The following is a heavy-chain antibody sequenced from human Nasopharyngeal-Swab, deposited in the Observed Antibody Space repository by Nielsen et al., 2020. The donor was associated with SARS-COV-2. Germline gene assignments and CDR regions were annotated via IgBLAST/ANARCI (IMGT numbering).Heavy chain of an antibody. CDR1: GCTGSSYA. CDR2: INAGNGNT. J-gene: IGHJ6*03. V-gene: IGHV1-3*01. Sequence: AAGKAPGKASGCTGSSYAMHGARQAPGQRLEWMGWINAGNGNTKYSQKFQGRVTITRDTSASTAYMELSSLRSEDTAVYYCARYYYYMDVWGKGTTVTVSS. CDR3: ARYYYYMDV.